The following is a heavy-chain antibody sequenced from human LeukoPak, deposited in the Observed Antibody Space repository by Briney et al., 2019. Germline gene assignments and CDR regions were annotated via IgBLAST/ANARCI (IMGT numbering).Heavy chain of an antibody. Sequence: SETLSLTCTVSGYSISSGYYWGWIRQPPGKGLEWIGSIYHSGSTYYNPSLKSRVTISVDTSKNQFSLKLSSVTAADTAVYYCARTLWYFDYWGQGTLVTVSS. V-gene: IGHV4-38-2*02. D-gene: IGHD5-18*01. CDR3: ARTLWYFDY. CDR2: IYHSGST. J-gene: IGHJ4*02. CDR1: GYSISSGYY.